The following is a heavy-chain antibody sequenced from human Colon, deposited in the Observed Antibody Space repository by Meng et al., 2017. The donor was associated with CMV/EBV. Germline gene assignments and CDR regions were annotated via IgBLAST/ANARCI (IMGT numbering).Heavy chain of an antibody. Sequence: GGSLRLSCAGSGSLFSLYPVAWVRQAPGKGLEWVAQISHDGSATYYADSMKARVTISRDTSLNTVYLDINDLRADDTAVYFCAKALITTSWLPKPSDAWGQGTLVTVSS. CDR2: ISHDGSAT. D-gene: IGHD2-2*01. CDR1: GSLFSLYP. J-gene: IGHJ5*02. V-gene: IGHV3-23*01. CDR3: AKALITTSWLPKPSDA.